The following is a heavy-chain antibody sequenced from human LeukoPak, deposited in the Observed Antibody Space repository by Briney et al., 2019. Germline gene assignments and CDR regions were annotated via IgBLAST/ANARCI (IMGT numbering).Heavy chain of an antibody. CDR1: GGSFSGYY. Sequence: SETLSLTCAVYGGSFSGYYWSWIRQPPGKGLEWIGYIYYSGSTDYNPSLKSRVTISVDTSKNQFSLKLSSVTAADTAVYYCARVMGDYYDSGGYYRRSDVFDIWGQGTMLTVSS. J-gene: IGHJ3*02. CDR3: ARVMGDYYDSGGYYRRSDVFDI. CDR2: IYYSGST. V-gene: IGHV4-59*01. D-gene: IGHD3-22*01.